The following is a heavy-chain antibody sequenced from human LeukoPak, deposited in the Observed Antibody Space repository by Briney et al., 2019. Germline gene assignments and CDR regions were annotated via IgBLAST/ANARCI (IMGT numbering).Heavy chain of an antibody. Sequence: KPSETLSLTCPVYGGSFSGYYWSWIRQPPGKGLEWIGEINHSGSTNYNPSLKSRVTISVDTSKNQFSLKLSSVTAADTAVYYCARGGRGITIFGVVNRGTFAYWGQGTLVTVSS. J-gene: IGHJ4*02. D-gene: IGHD3-3*01. CDR1: GGSFSGYY. CDR3: ARGGRGITIFGVVNRGTFAY. V-gene: IGHV4-34*01. CDR2: INHSGST.